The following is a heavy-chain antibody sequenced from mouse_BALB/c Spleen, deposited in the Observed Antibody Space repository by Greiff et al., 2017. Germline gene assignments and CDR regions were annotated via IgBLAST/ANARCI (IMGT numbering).Heavy chain of an antibody. CDR3: TREDYAMDD. J-gene: IGHJ4*01. CDR1: GYTFTSYW. V-gene: IGHV1-69*02. Sequence: VQLQQPGAELVRPGASVKLSCKASGYTFTSYWINWVKQRPGQGLEWIGNIYPSDSYTNYNQKFKDKATLTVDKSSSTAYMQLSSPTSEDSAVYYCTREDYAMDDWGQGTSVTVSS. CDR2: IYPSDSYT.